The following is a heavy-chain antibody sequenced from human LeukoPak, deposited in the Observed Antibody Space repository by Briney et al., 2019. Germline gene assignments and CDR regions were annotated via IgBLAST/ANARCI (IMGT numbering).Heavy chain of an antibody. D-gene: IGHD6-19*01. CDR1: GDSISSGDHY. CDR3: ARAAAGTNSWYYFDY. CDR2: IHYSGST. V-gene: IGHV4-30-4*01. Sequence: SQTLSLTCTVSGDSISSGDHYWWWLRQPRGRGVEWIGYIHYSGSTYYNPSLKSRVIISGDMSKNQFSLSLNSLTAADSAMYYCARAAAGTNSWYYFDYWGQGTLVTVSS. J-gene: IGHJ4*02.